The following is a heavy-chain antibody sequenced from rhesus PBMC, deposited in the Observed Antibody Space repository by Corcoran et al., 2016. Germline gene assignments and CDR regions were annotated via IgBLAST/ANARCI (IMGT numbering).Heavy chain of an antibody. D-gene: IGHD3S6*01. V-gene: IGHV4-169*01. CDR1: GGSISSSY. CDR3: ARYTLRGFDY. Sequence: QLQLQESGPGLVKPSETLSVTCAVSGGSISSSYWSWIRQAPGKGLDWLGYIYGSGRSTNYHPSLKSRVTLSVDTSKHQRSLKLSSVTAADTAVYYCARYTLRGFDYWGQGVLVTVSS. J-gene: IGHJ4*01. CDR2: IYGSGRST.